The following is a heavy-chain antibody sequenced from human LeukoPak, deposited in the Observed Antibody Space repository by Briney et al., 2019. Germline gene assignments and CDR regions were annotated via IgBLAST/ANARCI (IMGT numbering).Heavy chain of an antibody. J-gene: IGHJ4*02. CDR3: AKRALWRTAYYFDY. CDR1: GFTFSTYW. V-gene: IGHV3-74*01. D-gene: IGHD1-1*01. CDR2: INSDGSST. Sequence: GGSLRLSCAASGFTFSTYWMFWVRQAPGKGLVWVSRINSDGSSTIYADSVKGRFTISRDNAKNTLYLQMNSLRAEDTAVYYCAKRALWRTAYYFDYWGQGTLVTVSS.